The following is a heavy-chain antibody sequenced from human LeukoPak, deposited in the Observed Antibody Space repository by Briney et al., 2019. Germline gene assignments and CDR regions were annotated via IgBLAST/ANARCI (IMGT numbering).Heavy chain of an antibody. Sequence: SETLSLTCTVSGGSISSYYWSWIRQPPGKGLEWIGYIYYSGSTNYNPSLKSRVTISVDTSKNQFSPKLSSVTAADTAVYYCARDSSGYYPYNWFDPWGQGTLVTVSS. D-gene: IGHD3-22*01. CDR2: IYYSGST. V-gene: IGHV4-59*01. CDR3: ARDSSGYYPYNWFDP. J-gene: IGHJ5*02. CDR1: GGSISSYY.